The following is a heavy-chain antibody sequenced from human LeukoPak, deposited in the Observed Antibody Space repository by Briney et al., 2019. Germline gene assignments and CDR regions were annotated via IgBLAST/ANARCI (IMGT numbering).Heavy chain of an antibody. D-gene: IGHD2/OR15-2a*01. CDR2: IYYSGST. CDR1: GGSISSGGDS. J-gene: IGHJ4*02. CDR3: ARSDPRKKQFPWNRDEKFDY. Sequence: SETLSLTCTVSGGSISSGGDSWSWIRQRPGKGLEWIGYIYYSGSTYYNPSLKSRVTISVDTSKNQFSLKLTSVTAADTAVYHCARSDPRKKQFPWNRDEKFDYWGQGTLVTVSS. V-gene: IGHV4-31*03.